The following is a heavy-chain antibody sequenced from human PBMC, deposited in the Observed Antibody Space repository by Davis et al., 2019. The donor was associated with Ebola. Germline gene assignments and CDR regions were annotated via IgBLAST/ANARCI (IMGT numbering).Heavy chain of an antibody. V-gene: IGHV3-13*01. CDR2: IGRADDT. CDR1: EFTLSYYD. D-gene: IGHD3-22*01. J-gene: IGHJ6*04. Sequence: GGSLRLSCAASEFTLSYYDFHWVRQFPGEGLEWVSAIGRADDTYYAGSVKGRFTISRDDAKNSLYLQMNGLRAGDTAVYYCARELPYSSGGHNLYGLDVWGKGTTVTVSS. CDR3: ARELPYSSGGHNLYGLDV.